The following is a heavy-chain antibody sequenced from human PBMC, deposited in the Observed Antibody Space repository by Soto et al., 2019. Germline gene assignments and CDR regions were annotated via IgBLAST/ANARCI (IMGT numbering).Heavy chain of an antibody. CDR2: MFYGVST. Sequence: SETLSLTCTVSVSSAKGGGSCWCWILLPPVKGLEWIGSMFYGVSTYYRPSLKSRVTVSVDTSKNQFSLNLRSVTAADTAVYYCARLPSRHLVDYWGQGTLVTVSS. CDR1: VSSAKGGGSC. V-gene: IGHV4-39*01. J-gene: IGHJ4*02. D-gene: IGHD3-3*02. CDR3: ARLPSRHLVDY.